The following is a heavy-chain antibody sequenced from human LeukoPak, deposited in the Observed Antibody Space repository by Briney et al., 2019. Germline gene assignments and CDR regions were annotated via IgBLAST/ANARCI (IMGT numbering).Heavy chain of an antibody. Sequence: PSETLSLTCTVSGGSISSSSYYWGWIRQPPGKGLEWIGSIYYSGSTYYNPSLKSRVTISVDTSKNQFSLKLSSVTAADTAVYYCARNDYGDCNFDYWGQGTLVTVSS. CDR2: IYYSGST. D-gene: IGHD4-17*01. J-gene: IGHJ4*02. CDR3: ARNDYGDCNFDY. V-gene: IGHV4-39*01. CDR1: GGSISSSSYY.